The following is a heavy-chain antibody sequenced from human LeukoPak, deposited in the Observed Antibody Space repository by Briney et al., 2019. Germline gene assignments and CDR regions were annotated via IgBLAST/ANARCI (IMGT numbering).Heavy chain of an antibody. CDR1: GGTFSSYA. J-gene: IGHJ6*02. D-gene: IGHD3-3*01. V-gene: IGHV1-69*04. CDR2: IIPILGIA. Sequence: SVKVSCKASGGTFSSYAISWVRQAPGQGLEWMGRIIPILGIANYAQKFQGRVTITADKSTSTAYMELSSLRSEDTAVYYCARVTPTTGTTFGVVNYYYYGMDVWGQGTTVTVSS. CDR3: ARVTPTTGTTFGVVNYYYYGMDV.